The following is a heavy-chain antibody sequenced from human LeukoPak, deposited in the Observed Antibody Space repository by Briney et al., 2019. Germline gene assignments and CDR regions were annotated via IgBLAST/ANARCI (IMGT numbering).Heavy chain of an antibody. CDR1: GYTFTSYD. J-gene: IGHJ4*02. CDR2: MNPNSGNT. V-gene: IGHV1-8*03. D-gene: IGHD2-2*01. Sequence: ASVKVSCKASGYTFTSYDINWVRQAAGQGLEWMGWMNPNSGNTGYAQKFQGRVTITRNTSISTAYMELSSLRSEDTAVYYCARGTRYCSSTSRCDTLDYWGPGTLVTVSS. CDR3: ARGTRYCSSTSRCDTLDY.